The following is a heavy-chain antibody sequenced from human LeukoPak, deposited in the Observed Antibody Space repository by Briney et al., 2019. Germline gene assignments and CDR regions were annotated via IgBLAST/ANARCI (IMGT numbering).Heavy chain of an antibody. J-gene: IGHJ5*02. Sequence: PGGSLRLSCAASGFTVSSNYMSWVRQAPGKGLEWVSVIYSGGSTYYADSVKGRFTISRDNSKNTLYLQMNSLRAEDTAVYYCARKIWFGESGWFDPWGQGTLVTVSS. CDR1: GFTVSSNY. D-gene: IGHD3-10*01. CDR2: IYSGGST. CDR3: ARKIWFGESGWFDP. V-gene: IGHV3-66*01.